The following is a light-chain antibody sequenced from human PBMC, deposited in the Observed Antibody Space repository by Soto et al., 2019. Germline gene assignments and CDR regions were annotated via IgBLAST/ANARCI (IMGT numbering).Light chain of an antibody. CDR1: SSDVGTYNS. V-gene: IGLV2-14*01. J-gene: IGLJ1*01. Sequence: QSVLTQPAAVSGSPGQSIAISCTGPSSDVGTYNSVSWYQQYPGKAPKLMIHDVSNRPSGVSDRFSGSKSGNTASLTISGLQSEDEADYYCSSYTSSSSYVFGSGTKVTVL. CDR3: SSYTSSSSYV. CDR2: DVS.